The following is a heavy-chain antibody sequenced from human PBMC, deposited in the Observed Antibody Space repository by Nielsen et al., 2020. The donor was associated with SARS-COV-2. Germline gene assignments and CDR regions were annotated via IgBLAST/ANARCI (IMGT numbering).Heavy chain of an antibody. CDR2: IYYSGST. D-gene: IGHD5-12*01. CDR1: GGSISSYY. J-gene: IGHJ4*02. V-gene: IGHV4-59*13. Sequence: GSLRLSCTVSGGSISSYYWSWIRQPPGKGLEWIGYIYYSGSTNYNPSLKSRVTISVDTSKNQFSLKLSSVTAADTAVYYCARGGWSLDSWGQGTLVTVSS. CDR3: ARGGWSLDS.